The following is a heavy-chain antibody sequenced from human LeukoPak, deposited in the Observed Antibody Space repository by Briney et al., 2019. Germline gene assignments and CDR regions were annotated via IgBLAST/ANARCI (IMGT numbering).Heavy chain of an antibody. CDR3: AKGPVSAIVGATTLDY. V-gene: IGHV3-23*01. Sequence: GSLTLSCAASGFTFSNYAMNWVRQAPGKGLEWVSLISGSTGSTYYADSVKGRFSISRDNSKNTVYLQMNSLRVEDTAVYCAKGPVSAIVGATTLDYWGQGTLVTVSS. CDR2: ISGSTGST. J-gene: IGHJ4*02. CDR1: GFTFSNYA. D-gene: IGHD1-26*01.